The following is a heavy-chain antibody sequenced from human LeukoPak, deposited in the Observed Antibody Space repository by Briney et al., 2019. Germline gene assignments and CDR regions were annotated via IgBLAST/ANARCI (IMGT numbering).Heavy chain of an antibody. J-gene: IGHJ4*02. CDR2: INPSGGST. V-gene: IGHV1-46*01. CDR1: GYTFTSYF. CDR3: ARDYQYSGHMGFFDY. Sequence: GASVKVSCKASGYTFTSYFMHWVRQAPGQGLEWMGIINPSGGSTSYPQKFQGRVTMTRDTSTSTVYMELSSLRSEDTAVYYCARDYQYSGHMGFFDYWGQGTPVTVSS. D-gene: IGHD5-12*01.